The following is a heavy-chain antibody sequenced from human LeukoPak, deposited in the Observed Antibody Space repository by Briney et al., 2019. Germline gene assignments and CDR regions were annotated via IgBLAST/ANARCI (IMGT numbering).Heavy chain of an antibody. D-gene: IGHD2-21*02. J-gene: IGHJ3*02. Sequence: SVKVSCKASGGTFSSYAISWVRQAPGQGLEWMGGIIPIFGTANYAQKFQGRVTITTDESTSTAYMELSSLRSEDTGVDFFAEAPCGGDFYSGAFDIWGQGTMVTVSS. CDR1: GGTFSSYA. CDR3: AEAPCGGDFYSGAFDI. V-gene: IGHV1-69*05. CDR2: IIPIFGTA.